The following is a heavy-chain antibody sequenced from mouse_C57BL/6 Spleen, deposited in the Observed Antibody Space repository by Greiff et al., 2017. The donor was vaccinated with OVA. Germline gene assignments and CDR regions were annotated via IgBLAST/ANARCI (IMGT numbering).Heavy chain of an antibody. CDR3: AIVLRAAY. D-gene: IGHD1-1*01. V-gene: IGHV1-50*01. CDR2: IDPSDSYT. Sequence: VQLQQSGAELVKPGASVKLSCKASGYTFTSYWMQWVKQRPGQGLEWIGEIDPSDSYTNYNQKFKGKATLTVDTSSSTAYMQLSSLTSEDSAVYYGAIVLRAAYWGQGTLVTVSA. J-gene: IGHJ3*01. CDR1: GYTFTSYW.